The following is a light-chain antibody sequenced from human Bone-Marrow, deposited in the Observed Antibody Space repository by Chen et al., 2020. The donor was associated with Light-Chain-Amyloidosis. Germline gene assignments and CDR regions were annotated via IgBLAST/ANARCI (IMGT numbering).Light chain of an antibody. Sequence: SYELTQPPSVSVSPGQTARINCSGDDLPTKYAYWYQQKPGQAPVLVIRRDTERPSGISERFSGSSTGTTATLTISGVQAEDEADYNCQSADSSGTYEVIFGGGTKLTVL. CDR1: DLPTKY. J-gene: IGLJ2*01. V-gene: IGLV3-25*03. CDR3: QSADSSGTYEVI. CDR2: RDT.